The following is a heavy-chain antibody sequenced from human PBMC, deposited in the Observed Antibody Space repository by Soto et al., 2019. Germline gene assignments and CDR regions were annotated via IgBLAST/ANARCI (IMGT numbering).Heavy chain of an antibody. Sequence: QVQLVQSGAEVKKPGASVKVSCKASGYTFTSYGISWVRQAPGQGLEWMGWISAYNGNTNDAQKLQGRVTMTTDTATSTAYMELRSLRSDDTAVYYCARVSRMIVSPECPSGDYWGQGTLVTVSS. V-gene: IGHV1-18*01. CDR1: GYTFTSYG. CDR3: ARVSRMIVSPECPSGDY. D-gene: IGHD3-22*01. J-gene: IGHJ4*02. CDR2: ISAYNGNT.